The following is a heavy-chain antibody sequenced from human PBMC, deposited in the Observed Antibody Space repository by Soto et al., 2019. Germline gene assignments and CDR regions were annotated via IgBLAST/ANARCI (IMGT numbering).Heavy chain of an antibody. D-gene: IGHD3-22*01. Sequence: SGPTLVNPTQTLTLTCSFSGFSLSVYGVRVIWFRQPPGETLEWLALIHWNDNKRYSPYLKSRLTITKGTSKNQVVLTLTNLDPLDTGTYYCSPAKDSRGFLTSWGQGILVTVSS. CDR3: SPAKDSRGFLTS. CDR1: GFSLSVYGVR. CDR2: IHWNDNK. V-gene: IGHV2-5*01. J-gene: IGHJ5*02.